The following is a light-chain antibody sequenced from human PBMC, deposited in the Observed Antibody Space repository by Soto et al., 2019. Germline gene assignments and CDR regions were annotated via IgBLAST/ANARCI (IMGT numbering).Light chain of an antibody. Sequence: VVLLLSPATLSFSPGERAALSCGASESVSSNQLAWYQQKPGLAPRLLIYDASSRASGIPERFSGSGSGTGFSLTISSLEPEDSAVYYCQQYGSSPITFGQGTRLEIK. V-gene: IGKV3D-20*01. J-gene: IGKJ5*01. CDR1: ESVSSNQ. CDR2: DAS. CDR3: QQYGSSPIT.